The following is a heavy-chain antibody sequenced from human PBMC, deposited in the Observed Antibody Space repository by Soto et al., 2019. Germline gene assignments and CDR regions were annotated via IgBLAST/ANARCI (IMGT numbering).Heavy chain of an antibody. V-gene: IGHV1-69*01. Sequence: VQLVQSGAEVKKPGSSVTVSCKASGCTFSSYAISWVRQAPGQGLEWMGGIIPIFGTANYAQKFQGRVTITADESTSTAYMELRSMRSEDTAVYYCASRDGELLNLDYWGQGTRVTVSS. CDR1: GCTFSSYA. CDR3: ASRDGELLNLDY. J-gene: IGHJ4*02. D-gene: IGHD3-10*01. CDR2: IIPIFGTA.